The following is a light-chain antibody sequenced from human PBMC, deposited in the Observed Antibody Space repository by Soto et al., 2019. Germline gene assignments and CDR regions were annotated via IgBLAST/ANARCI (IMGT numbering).Light chain of an antibody. V-gene: IGKV1-5*03. Sequence: DIQLTQSPSTLSASVGDRVTITCRASQSISSWLAWYQQKPGKAPKLLIYKASSLESGVPSRFSGSGSGTEFTLTISSLQPDDFATYYCQQYALFNTFGQGTKLEIK. CDR2: KAS. CDR3: QQYALFNT. CDR1: QSISSW. J-gene: IGKJ2*01.